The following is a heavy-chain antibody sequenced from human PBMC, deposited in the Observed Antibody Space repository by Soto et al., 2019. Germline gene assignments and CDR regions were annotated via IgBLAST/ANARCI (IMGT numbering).Heavy chain of an antibody. J-gene: IGHJ4*02. CDR3: AKSGRVRWRVVVAATPDY. CDR1: GFNFSSYG. CDR2: ISYDGSNK. D-gene: IGHD2-15*01. Sequence: QVQLVESGGGVVQPGRSLRLSCAASGFNFSSYGMHWVRQAPGKGLGGVAVISYDGSNKYYADSVKGRFTISRDNSKNTLYLQMNSLRAEDTAVYYCAKSGRVRWRVVVAATPDYWGQGTLVTVSS. V-gene: IGHV3-30*18.